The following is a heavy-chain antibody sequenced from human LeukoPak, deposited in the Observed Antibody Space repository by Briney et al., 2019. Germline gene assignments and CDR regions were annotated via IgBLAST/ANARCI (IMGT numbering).Heavy chain of an antibody. J-gene: IGHJ5*02. CDR3: ARDWGRKGYSANAWFDP. V-gene: IGHV4-4*07. Sequence: SETLSLTCTVSGGSISSYYWSWIRQPAGKGLEWIGRICTSGSTNYNPSLKSRVTMSVDTSKNQFSLKLSSVTAADTAVYYCARDWGRKGYSANAWFDPWGQRTLVTVSS. CDR1: GGSISSYY. D-gene: IGHD6-13*01. CDR2: ICTSGST.